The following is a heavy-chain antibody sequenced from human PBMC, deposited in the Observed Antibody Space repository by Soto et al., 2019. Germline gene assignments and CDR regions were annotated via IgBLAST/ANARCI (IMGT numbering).Heavy chain of an antibody. CDR3: AKDSGYNYGYFRWFDP. V-gene: IGHV4-39*07. CDR2: IFYSGST. Sequence: SETLSLTCTVSSGSISSTIYSWDWIRQPPGKGLEWIGSIFYSGSTYYNPSLKSRVTISVDTSKSQFSLKLSSVTAADTAVYYCAKDSGYNYGYFRWFDPWGQGTLVT. J-gene: IGHJ5*02. CDR1: SGSISSTIYS. D-gene: IGHD5-18*01.